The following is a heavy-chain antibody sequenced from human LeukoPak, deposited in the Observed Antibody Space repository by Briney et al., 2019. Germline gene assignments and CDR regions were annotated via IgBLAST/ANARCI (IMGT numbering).Heavy chain of an antibody. J-gene: IGHJ5*02. CDR1: GYTFTSYA. CDR3: ARDNGGYLGNWFDP. D-gene: IGHD2-8*01. CDR2: INAGNGNT. V-gene: IGHV1-3*01. Sequence: ASVKVSCKASGYTFTSYAMHWVRQAPGQRLEWMGWINAGNGNTKYSQEFQGRVTITRDTSASTAYMELSSLRSDDTAVYYCARDNGGYLGNWFDPWGQGTLVTVSS.